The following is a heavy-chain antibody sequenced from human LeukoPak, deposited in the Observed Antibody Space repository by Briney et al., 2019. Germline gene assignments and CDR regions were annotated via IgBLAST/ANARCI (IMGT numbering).Heavy chain of an antibody. CDR3: ARLYEGYCSGGSCYWFDP. D-gene: IGHD2-15*01. J-gene: IGHJ5*02. CDR2: IYYTGST. Sequence: SETLSLTCTVSGGSISSSSYYWGWIRQPPGKGLEWIGSIYYTGSTYYNPSLKSRVTISVDTSKNQFSLKLSSVTAADTAVYYCARLYEGYCSGGSCYWFDPWGQGILVTVSS. V-gene: IGHV4-39*01. CDR1: GGSISSSSYY.